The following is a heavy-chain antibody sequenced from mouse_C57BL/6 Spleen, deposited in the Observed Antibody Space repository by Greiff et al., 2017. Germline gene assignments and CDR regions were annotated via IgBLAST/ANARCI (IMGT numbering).Heavy chain of an antibody. Sequence: EVQLQQSGPELVKPGASVKISCKASGYSFTGYYMNWVKQSPEKSLEWIGEINPSNGGTTYNQKFKAKATLTVDKSSSTAYMQLKSLTSEDSAVYYCASTPYYYGSSGYFDYWGQGTTLTVSS. CDR1: GYSFTGYY. D-gene: IGHD1-1*01. J-gene: IGHJ2*01. V-gene: IGHV1-42*01. CDR3: ASTPYYYGSSGYFDY. CDR2: INPSNGGT.